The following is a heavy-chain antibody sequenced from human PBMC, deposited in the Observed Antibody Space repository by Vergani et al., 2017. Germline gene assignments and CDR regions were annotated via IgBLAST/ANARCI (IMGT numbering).Heavy chain of an antibody. CDR2: IGTAGDT. CDR3: ARAVSTTVGDPPGH. J-gene: IGHJ4*02. D-gene: IGHD4-23*01. V-gene: IGHV3-13*01. CDR1: GFTFSSYD. Sequence: EVQLVESGGGLVQPGGSLRLSCAASGFTFSSYDMHWVRQATGKGLEWVSAIGTAGDTYYPGSVKGRFTISRENAKNSLYLQMNSLRAGDTAIYYCARAVSTTVGDPPGHWGQGTLVTVSS.